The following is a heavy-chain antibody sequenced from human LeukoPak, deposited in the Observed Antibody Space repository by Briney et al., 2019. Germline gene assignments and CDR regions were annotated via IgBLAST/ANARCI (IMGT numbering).Heavy chain of an antibody. V-gene: IGHV3-11*01. CDR1: GFTFSDYY. CDR2: ISSSGSTI. J-gene: IGHJ1*01. CDR3: ARDDYNTLGYNFHH. Sequence: PGGSLRLSCAASGFTFSDYYMSWIRQAPGKGLEWVSYISSSGSTIYYADSVKGRFTISRDNAKNSLYLQMNSLRAEDTAVYYCARDDYNTLGYNFHHWGQGTLVTVSS. D-gene: IGHD3-16*01.